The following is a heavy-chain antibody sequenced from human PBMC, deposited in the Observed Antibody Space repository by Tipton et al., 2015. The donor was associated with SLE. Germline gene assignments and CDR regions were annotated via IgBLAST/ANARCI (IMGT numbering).Heavy chain of an antibody. Sequence: GSLRLSCAASGFIFSDYYMSWIRQGPGKGLEWISYISGSDDTIYYADSVKGRFTISRDNAKNSLYLQMNSLRAEDTAVYYCARGGGWFPHDYWGQGTLVTVSS. CDR1: GFIFSDYY. V-gene: IGHV3-11*01. D-gene: IGHD2-15*01. CDR3: ARGGGWFPHDY. CDR2: ISGSDDTI. J-gene: IGHJ4*02.